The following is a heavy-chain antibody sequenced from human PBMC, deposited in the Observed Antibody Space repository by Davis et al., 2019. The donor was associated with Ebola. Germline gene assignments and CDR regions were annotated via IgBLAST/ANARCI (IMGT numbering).Heavy chain of an antibody. CDR2: ISYDGSNK. V-gene: IGHV3-30*03. CDR3: ATWGIQAVAGTGWTYYFDY. Sequence: GGSLRLSCAASGFTFSSYGMHWVRQAPGKGLEWVAVISYDGSNKYYADSVKGRFTISRDNSKNTLYLQMNSLRAEDTAVYYCATWGIQAVAGTGWTYYFDYWGQGTLVTVSS. D-gene: IGHD6-19*01. CDR1: GFTFSSYG. J-gene: IGHJ4*02.